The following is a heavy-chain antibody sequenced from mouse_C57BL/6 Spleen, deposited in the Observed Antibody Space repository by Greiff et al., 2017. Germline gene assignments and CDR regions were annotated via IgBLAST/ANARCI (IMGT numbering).Heavy chain of an antibody. Sequence: QVQLQQPGAELVRPGSSVKLSCKASGYTFTSYWMHWVKQRPIQGLEWIGNIYPSDSETHYNQKFKDKATLTVDKSSSTAYMWLSSLTSEDSAVYCCARDDGYYLFAYWGQGTLVTVS. CDR2: IYPSDSET. CDR3: ARDDGYYLFAY. V-gene: IGHV1-52*01. J-gene: IGHJ3*01. D-gene: IGHD2-3*01. CDR1: GYTFTSYW.